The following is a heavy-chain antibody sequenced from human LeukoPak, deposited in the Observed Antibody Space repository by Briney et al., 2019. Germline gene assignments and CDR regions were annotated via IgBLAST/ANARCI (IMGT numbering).Heavy chain of an antibody. CDR1: GGSISSGSYY. CDR3: ARGRRGAGLSARYYFDS. V-gene: IGHV4-61*01. Sequence: SQTLSLTCTVSGGSISSGSYYWSWIRQPPGKELEWIGNIYYSGSTDYNPSLKSRVTISLDMSKKQFSLKMTSVTAADTAVYYCARGRRGAGLSARYYFDSWGQGTLVPVSS. D-gene: IGHD3-16*01. CDR2: IYYSGST. J-gene: IGHJ4*02.